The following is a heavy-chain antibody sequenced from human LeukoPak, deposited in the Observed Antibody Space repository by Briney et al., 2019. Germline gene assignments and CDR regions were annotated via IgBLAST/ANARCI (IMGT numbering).Heavy chain of an antibody. CDR2: MYYSGET. CDR3: ARENDYGDYWVFDY. V-gene: IGHV4-59*01. Sequence: SETLSLTCTVSGGSISAYYWSWIRQPPGKGLEWIGFMYYSGETDYNPSLKSRVTISVDTSKNQFSLKLSSVTAADTAVYYCARENDYGDYWVFDYWGQGTLVTVSS. J-gene: IGHJ4*02. CDR1: GGSISAYY. D-gene: IGHD4-17*01.